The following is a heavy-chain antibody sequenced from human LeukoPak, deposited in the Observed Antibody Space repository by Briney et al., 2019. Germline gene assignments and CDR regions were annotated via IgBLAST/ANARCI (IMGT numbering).Heavy chain of an antibody. CDR2: IIPNSGAT. CDR3: ARQLRATSRDY. J-gene: IGHJ4*02. CDR1: GYTFTGYY. Sequence: GASVKVSCKASGYTFTGYYMHWVRQAPGQGLEWMGWIIPNSGATNYAQNFQGRVTMTRDTSISTAYMELNRLTSDDTAVYYCARQLRATSRDYWGQGTLVTVSS. V-gene: IGHV1-2*02. D-gene: IGHD1-1*01.